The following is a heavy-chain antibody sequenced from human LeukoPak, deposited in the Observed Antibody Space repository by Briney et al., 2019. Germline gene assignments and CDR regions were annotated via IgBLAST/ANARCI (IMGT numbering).Heavy chain of an antibody. J-gene: IGHJ4*02. Sequence: GGSLRLSCAASGFTFSSYGMHWVRQAPGKGLEWVAFIRYDGSNKYYADSVKGRFTISRVNSKNTLYLHVNSLRPEDAAVYYCARLDSSGFDYWGQGTLDTVSS. CDR2: IRYDGSNK. CDR1: GFTFSSYG. D-gene: IGHD3-22*01. V-gene: IGHV3-30*02. CDR3: ARLDSSGFDY.